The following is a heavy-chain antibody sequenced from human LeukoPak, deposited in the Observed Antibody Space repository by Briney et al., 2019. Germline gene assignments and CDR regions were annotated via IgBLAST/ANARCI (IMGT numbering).Heavy chain of an antibody. V-gene: IGHV4-61*02. Sequence: SQTLSLTCTVSGASIISGTYYWSWIRQPAGKGLEWIGRIYTSGSTNYNPSLKSRVTISVDTSKNQFSLKLSSVTAADTAVYYCARVGLLRPTVAKDYYYYMDVWGKGTTVTVSS. J-gene: IGHJ6*03. D-gene: IGHD4-23*01. CDR3: ARVGLLRPTVAKDYYYYMDV. CDR2: IYTSGST. CDR1: GASIISGTYY.